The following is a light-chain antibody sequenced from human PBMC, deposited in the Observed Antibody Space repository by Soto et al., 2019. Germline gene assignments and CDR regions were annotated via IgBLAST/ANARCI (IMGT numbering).Light chain of an antibody. CDR3: CSYADSSRIYV. Sequence: QSVLTQPASVSGSPGQSITISCTGTSSDVGSYNLVSWYQQHPGKAPKLMIYEGSKRPSGISNRFSGSKSGNTASLTISGRQAEDEAEYYCCSYADSSRIYVFGSGTKVTVL. J-gene: IGLJ1*01. V-gene: IGLV2-23*01. CDR2: EGS. CDR1: SSDVGSYNL.